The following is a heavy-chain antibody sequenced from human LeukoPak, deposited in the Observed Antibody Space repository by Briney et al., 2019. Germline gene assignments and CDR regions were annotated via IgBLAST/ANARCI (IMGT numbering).Heavy chain of an antibody. Sequence: GGSLRRSCAASGFTVSNNFMSWVRQAPGKGLESVSVIYSGGSTTYADAVKGRFTISRDNSKNKLYLQMNSLRAEDTAVYYCATWGIAAAGALFDYWGQGTLVIVSS. CDR3: ATWGIAAAGALFDY. CDR2: IYSGGST. D-gene: IGHD6-13*01. J-gene: IGHJ4*02. V-gene: IGHV3-53*01. CDR1: GFTVSNNF.